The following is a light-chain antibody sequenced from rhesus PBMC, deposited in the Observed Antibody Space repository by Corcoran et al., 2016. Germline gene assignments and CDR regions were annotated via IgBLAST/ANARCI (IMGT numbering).Light chain of an antibody. CDR2: KAS. CDR3: LQYSSSPYS. V-gene: IGKV1-22*01. CDR1: QSISSW. J-gene: IGKJ2*01. Sequence: DIQMTQSPSSLSASVGDTVTITCRASQSISSWLDWYQQKPGKAPKLLIYKASRLQSGVPSRFSGSGSGTDFTLTISSLQPEDVATYYCLQYSSSPYSFGQGTKVEIK.